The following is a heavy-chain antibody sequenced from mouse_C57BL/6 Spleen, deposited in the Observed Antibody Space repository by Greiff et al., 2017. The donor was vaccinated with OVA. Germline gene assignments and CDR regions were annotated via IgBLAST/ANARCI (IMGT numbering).Heavy chain of an antibody. CDR3: ARRDTTVVEGYFDV. V-gene: IGHV1-26*01. D-gene: IGHD1-1*01. Sequence: EVQLQQSGPELVKPGASVKISCKASGYTFTDYYMNWVKQSHGKSLEWIGDINPNNGGTSYNQKFKGKATLTVDKSSSTAYMELRSLTSEDSAVYDCARRDTTVVEGYFDVWGTGTTVTVSS. CDR1: GYTFTDYY. CDR2: INPNNGGT. J-gene: IGHJ1*03.